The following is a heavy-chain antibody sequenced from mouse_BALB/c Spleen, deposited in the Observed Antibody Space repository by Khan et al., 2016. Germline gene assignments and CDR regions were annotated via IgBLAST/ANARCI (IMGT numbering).Heavy chain of an antibody. D-gene: IGHD2-3*01. CDR1: GFAFSSYD. CDR3: ARHGYDGYYYAMDY. J-gene: IGHJ4*01. V-gene: IGHV5-12-1*01. Sequence: EVELVESGGGLVKPGGSLKLSCAASGFAFSSYDMSWVRQTPEKRLEWVAYISSGGGSTNYPDTVKGRFTISRDNAKNTLYLQMRSQKSEDTAMYNCARHGYDGYYYAMDYWGQGSSVTVSS. CDR2: ISSGGGST.